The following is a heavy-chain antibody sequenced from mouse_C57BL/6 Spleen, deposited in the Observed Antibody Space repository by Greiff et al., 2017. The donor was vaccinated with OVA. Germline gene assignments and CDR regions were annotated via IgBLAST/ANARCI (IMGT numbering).Heavy chain of an antibody. V-gene: IGHV1-52*01. Sequence: QVQLQQSGAELVRPGSSVKLSCKASGYTFTSYWMHWVKQRPIPGLDWIGNIDPSDSETHSNQKFKDKATLTVDKSSSTAYMQLSSLTSEDSAVYYCARGYGSSYLDYWGQGTTLTVSS. J-gene: IGHJ2*01. CDR1: GYTFTSYW. CDR3: ARGYGSSYLDY. D-gene: IGHD1-1*01. CDR2: IDPSDSET.